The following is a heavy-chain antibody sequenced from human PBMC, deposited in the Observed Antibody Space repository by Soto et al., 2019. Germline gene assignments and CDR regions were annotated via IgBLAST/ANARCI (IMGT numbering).Heavy chain of an antibody. D-gene: IGHD3-10*01. V-gene: IGHV3-21*01. Sequence: GGSLRLSCTSSGFTFSAYTMNWVRQAPGKGLEWVSGISGISPYTFYAAPVKGRFTISRDNAKNSLYLQMNSPRAEDTAEYYCARDREYDAHDYYYNAFDVWGQGTTVTVSS. J-gene: IGHJ6*02. CDR3: ARDREYDAHDYYYNAFDV. CDR2: ISGISPYT. CDR1: GFTFSAYT.